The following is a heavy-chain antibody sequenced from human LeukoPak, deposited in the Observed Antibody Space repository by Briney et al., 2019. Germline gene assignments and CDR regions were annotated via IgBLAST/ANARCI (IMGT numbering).Heavy chain of an antibody. CDR3: AAARDIVVVPAAIKEVGFDP. CDR2: IFVGSGNT. CDR1: GFTFTSSA. Sequence: SVTVSCTASGFTFTSSAVQWVRQARGQRLEWIGWIFVGSGNTNYAQKFQERVTITRDMSTSTAYMELSSLRSEDTAVYYCAAARDIVVVPAAIKEVGFDPWGQGTLVTVSS. V-gene: IGHV1-58*01. J-gene: IGHJ5*02. D-gene: IGHD2-2*02.